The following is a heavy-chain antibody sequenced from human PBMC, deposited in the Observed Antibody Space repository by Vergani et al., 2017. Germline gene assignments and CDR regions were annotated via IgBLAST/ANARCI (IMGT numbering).Heavy chain of an antibody. CDR2: IDPSDSYT. CDR3: AGAYYYDSSGYYGGAFDI. V-gene: IGHV5-10-1*01. CDR1: GYSFTSYW. J-gene: IGHJ3*02. Sequence: EVQLVQSGAEVKKPGESLRISCTGSGYSFTSYWISWVRQMPGKGLEWMGRIDPSDSYTNYSPSFQGHVTISADKSISTAYLQWSSLKASDTAMYYCAGAYYYDSSGYYGGAFDIWGQGTMVTVSS. D-gene: IGHD3-22*01.